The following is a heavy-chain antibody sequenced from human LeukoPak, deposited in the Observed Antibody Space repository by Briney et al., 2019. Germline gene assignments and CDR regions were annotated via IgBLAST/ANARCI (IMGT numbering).Heavy chain of an antibody. CDR1: GYTFTSYG. D-gene: IGHD5-24*01. CDR3: ARGSTGRDGYNYWGNYYYGMDV. J-gene: IGHJ6*02. CDR2: ISAYNGNT. V-gene: IGHV1-18*01. Sequence: GASVKVSCKASGYTFTSYGISWVRQAPGQGLEWMGWISAYNGNTNYAQKLQGRVTMTTDTSTSTAYMELRSLRSDDTAVYYCARGSTGRDGYNYWGNYYYGMDVWGQGTMVTVSS.